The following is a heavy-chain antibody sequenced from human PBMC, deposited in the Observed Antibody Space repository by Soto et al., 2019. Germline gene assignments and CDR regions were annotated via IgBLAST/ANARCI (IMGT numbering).Heavy chain of an antibody. D-gene: IGHD3-22*01. J-gene: IGHJ4*02. V-gene: IGHV1-46*01. CDR2: INPSGGST. CDR3: ARGLIYDSSGYYFDY. CDR1: GYTFTTYY. Sequence: GASVKVSCKASGYTFTTYYMHWVRQAPGQGLEWMGIINPSGGSTRYAQKFQGRVTMTRDTSTSTVYMELSSLKSEDTAVYYCARGLIYDSSGYYFDYWGQGTLVTVSS.